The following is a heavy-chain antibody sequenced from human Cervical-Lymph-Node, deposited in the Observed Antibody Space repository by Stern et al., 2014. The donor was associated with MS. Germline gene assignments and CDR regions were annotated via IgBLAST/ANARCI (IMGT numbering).Heavy chain of an antibody. Sequence: QVQLQQWGAGLLKPSETLSLTCAVYGGSFSGYYWSWIRQPPGQGLEWIGEINHSGSTNYHPSLKSRVTISVDTSKNQFSLKLSSVTAADTAVYYCARGGGNWYGWFDPWGQGTLVTVSS. CDR2: INHSGST. J-gene: IGHJ5*02. D-gene: IGHD1-1*01. V-gene: IGHV4-34*01. CDR1: GGSFSGYY. CDR3: ARGGGNWYGWFDP.